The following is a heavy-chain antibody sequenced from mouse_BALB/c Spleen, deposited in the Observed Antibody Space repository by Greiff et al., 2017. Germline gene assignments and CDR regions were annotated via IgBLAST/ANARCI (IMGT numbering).Heavy chain of an antibody. CDR2: ISSGSSTI. V-gene: IGHV5-17*02. Sequence: EVQLVESGGGLVQPGGSRKLSCAASGFTFSSFGMHWVRQAPEKGLEWVAYISSGSSTIYYADTVKGRFTISRDNPKNTLFLQMTSLRSEDTAMYYCARGGDYSLLRLYYFDYWGQGTTLTVSS. J-gene: IGHJ2*01. CDR3: ARGGDYSLLRLYYFDY. CDR1: GFTFSSFG. D-gene: IGHD1-2*01.